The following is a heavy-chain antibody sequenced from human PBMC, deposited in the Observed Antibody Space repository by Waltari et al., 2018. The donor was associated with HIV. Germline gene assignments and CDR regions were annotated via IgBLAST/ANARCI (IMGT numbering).Heavy chain of an antibody. CDR3: ARVDRYTSSGLDY. V-gene: IGHV4-59*01. D-gene: IGHD6-13*01. J-gene: IGHJ4*02. Sequence: QVQLQESGPGLVKPSETLSLICTVSGGSISNYYWTWIRQPPGKGLDWIGYIYYSGSTNYNPSLKSRVTISVDTSKNQFSLKVRSVTAADTARYYCARVDRYTSSGLDYWGQGTLVNVSS. CDR1: GGSISNYY. CDR2: IYYSGST.